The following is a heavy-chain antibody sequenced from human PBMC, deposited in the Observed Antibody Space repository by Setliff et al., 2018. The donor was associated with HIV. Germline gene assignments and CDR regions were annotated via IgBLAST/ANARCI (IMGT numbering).Heavy chain of an antibody. CDR2: VYASAYS. D-gene: IGHD3-10*01. V-gene: IGHV4-4*07. J-gene: IGHJ2*01. CDR3: ARDWVTRSNYYGSGSPWYFDF. Sequence: PSETLSLTCTVSGDSIGDYYWNWIRQPAGKGLEWIGRVYASAYSNYNPSLKSRVTMSVDTSQNQFSLKLRSVNAADTAVYYCARDWVTRSNYYGSGSPWYFDFWGRGILVT. CDR1: GDSIGDYY.